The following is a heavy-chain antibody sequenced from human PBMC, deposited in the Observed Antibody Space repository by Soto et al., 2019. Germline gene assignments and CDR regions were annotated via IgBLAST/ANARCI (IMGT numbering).Heavy chain of an antibody. Sequence: EVQLVESGGGLVQRGGSLRLSCVASGLSLSTYSLNWVRQAPRKGLEWVSYISGSSDTIYYADSVEGRFTISRDNAKNSLYLQMKSLRDDDTAVYFCARGFDLQYGMDVWGQGTTVTVSS. V-gene: IGHV3-48*02. CDR3: ARGFDLQYGMDV. J-gene: IGHJ6*02. D-gene: IGHD3-10*01. CDR1: GLSLSTYS. CDR2: ISGSSDTI.